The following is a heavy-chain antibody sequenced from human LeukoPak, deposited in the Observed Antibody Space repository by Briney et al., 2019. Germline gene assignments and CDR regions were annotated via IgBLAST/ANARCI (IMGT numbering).Heavy chain of an antibody. Sequence: ASVKVSCKASGYTFTRYGISWVRQAPGQGLEWMGWISAYNGNTNYAQKLQGRVTMTTDTSTSTAYMELRSLRSDDTAVYYCARDAVVAATRDEYFQHWGQGTLVTVSS. CDR2: ISAYNGNT. CDR3: ARDAVVAATRDEYFQH. D-gene: IGHD2-15*01. CDR1: GYTFTRYG. J-gene: IGHJ1*01. V-gene: IGHV1-18*01.